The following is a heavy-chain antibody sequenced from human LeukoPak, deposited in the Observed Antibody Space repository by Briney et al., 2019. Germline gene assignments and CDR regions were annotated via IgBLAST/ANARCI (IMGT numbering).Heavy chain of an antibody. CDR1: GGSISSYY. J-gene: IGHJ4*02. CDR2: IYYSGST. Sequence: SETLSLTCTVSGGSISSYYWSWIRQPPGKGLEWIGYIYYSGSTNYNPSLKSRVTISVGTSKNQFSLKLSSVTAADTAVYYCARGSRGYSYGHYYFDYWGQGTLVTVSS. CDR3: ARGSRGYSYGHYYFDY. D-gene: IGHD5-18*01. V-gene: IGHV4-59*01.